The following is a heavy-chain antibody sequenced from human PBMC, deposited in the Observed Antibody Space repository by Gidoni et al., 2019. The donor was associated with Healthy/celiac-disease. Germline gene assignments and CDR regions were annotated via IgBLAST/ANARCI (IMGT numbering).Heavy chain of an antibody. J-gene: IGHJ4*02. D-gene: IGHD3-16*01. CDR2: IYYSGST. V-gene: IGHV4-31*03. CDR1: GVSISSVGYY. Sequence: QVQLQESGPGLVKPSQTLSLTCTVSGVSISSVGYYWSWIRQHPRKGLEWIGYIYYSGSTYYNPSLKSRVTISVDTSKNQFSLKLSSVTAADTAVYYCARWGGTWRIFDYWGQGTLVTVSS. CDR3: ARWGGTWRIFDY.